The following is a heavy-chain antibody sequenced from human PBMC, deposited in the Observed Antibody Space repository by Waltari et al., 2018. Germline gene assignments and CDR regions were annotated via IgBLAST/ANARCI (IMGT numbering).Heavy chain of an antibody. CDR3: AARALHAPY. Sequence: EVHLEEAGGGLVKPGVSLRLSVSAAGFNFSDAWMSWVRQAPGQGLEWVSLIYSQGDTSYADSVKGRFTISRDSSRNTLYLQMNSLRAEDTAVYYCAARALHAPYWGQGALVTVSS. CDR1: GFNFSDAW. J-gene: IGHJ4*02. CDR2: IYSQGDT. V-gene: IGHV3-66*01.